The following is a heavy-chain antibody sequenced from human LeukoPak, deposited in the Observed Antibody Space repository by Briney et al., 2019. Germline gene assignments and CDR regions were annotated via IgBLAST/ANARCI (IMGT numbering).Heavy chain of an antibody. V-gene: IGHV3-48*03. J-gene: IGHJ4*02. Sequence: GGSLRLSCAASEFTFSRYEMNWVRQAPGKGLEWVSYISSSGSIIYYADSVKGRLTISRDNSKNTLYLQMNSLRAEDTAVYYCAKIRFLGTPGHTFDYWGQGTLVTVSS. CDR1: EFTFSRYE. D-gene: IGHD3-3*01. CDR2: ISSSGSII. CDR3: AKIRFLGTPGHTFDY.